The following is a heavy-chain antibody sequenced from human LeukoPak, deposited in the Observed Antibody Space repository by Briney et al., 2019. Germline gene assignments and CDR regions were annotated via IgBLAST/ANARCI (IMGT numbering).Heavy chain of an antibody. CDR3: ARGGGSGYYYLFDY. CDR1: GFTFSSYS. CDR2: INAGNGNT. V-gene: IGHV1-3*03. D-gene: IGHD3-22*01. Sequence: GGSLRLSCAASGFTFSSYSMNWVRQAPGKGLEWMGWINAGNGNTKYSQEFQGRVTITRDISASTTYMELSSLRSEDMAVYYCARGGGSGYYYLFDYWGQGTLVTVSS. J-gene: IGHJ4*02.